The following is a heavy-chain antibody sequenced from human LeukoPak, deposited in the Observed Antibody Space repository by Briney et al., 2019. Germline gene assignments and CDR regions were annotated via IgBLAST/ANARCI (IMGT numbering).Heavy chain of an antibody. J-gene: IGHJ4*02. CDR3: AREGSGSSD. CDR1: GGSFSGYY. V-gene: IGHV4-34*01. Sequence: SDTLSLTCAVYGGSFSGYYWSWIRQPPGKGLEWIGAINHSGSTNYNPSLKSRVTISVDTSKNQFSQKLSSVTAADTAVYYCAREGSGSSDWGQGTLVTVSS. D-gene: IGHD6-6*01. CDR2: INHSGST.